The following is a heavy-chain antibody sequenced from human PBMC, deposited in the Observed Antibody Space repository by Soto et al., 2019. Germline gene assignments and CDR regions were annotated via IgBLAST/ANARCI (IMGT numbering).Heavy chain of an antibody. Sequence: GESLKISCKGSGYGFYGYWIGWVRQMPGKGLEWMGIIYPDDSNTRYSPSFQGQATISADKSISTAYLQWSSLKASDTGMYYCARFGGSTFSKPQFDYWGQGTLVTVSS. V-gene: IGHV5-51*01. D-gene: IGHD2-2*01. J-gene: IGHJ4*02. CDR1: GYGFYGYW. CDR3: ARFGGSTFSKPQFDY. CDR2: IYPDDSNT.